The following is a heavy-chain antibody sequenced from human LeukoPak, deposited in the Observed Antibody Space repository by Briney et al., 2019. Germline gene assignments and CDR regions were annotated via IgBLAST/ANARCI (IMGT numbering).Heavy chain of an antibody. Sequence: SETLSLTCTVSGGSISSGAYYWTWLRQHPEKGLEWIGYMHYSGSTYHNPSLKSRITILVDTSKNQFSLKLSSVTAADTALYYCATYNSGSRNAFDMWGQGTMVTVSS. D-gene: IGHD1-26*01. V-gene: IGHV4-31*03. CDR3: ATYNSGSRNAFDM. CDR2: MHYSGST. CDR1: GGSISSGAYY. J-gene: IGHJ3*02.